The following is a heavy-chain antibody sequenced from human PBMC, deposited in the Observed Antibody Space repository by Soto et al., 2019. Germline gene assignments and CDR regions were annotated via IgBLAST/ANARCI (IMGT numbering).Heavy chain of an antibody. CDR3: ARIVVVPAATTHNYYYYMDV. J-gene: IGHJ6*03. CDR1: GGSISSYY. CDR2: IYYSGST. D-gene: IGHD2-2*01. V-gene: IGHV4-59*01. Sequence: QVQLQESGPGLVKPSETLSLTCTVSGGSISSYYWSWIRQPPGKGLEWIGYIYYSGSTNYNPSLKSRVTISVDTSKNQFSMKLSSVTAADTAVYYCARIVVVPAATTHNYYYYMDVWGKGTTVTVSS.